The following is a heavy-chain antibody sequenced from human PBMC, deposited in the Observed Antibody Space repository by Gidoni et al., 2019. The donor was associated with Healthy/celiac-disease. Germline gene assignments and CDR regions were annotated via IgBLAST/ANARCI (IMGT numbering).Heavy chain of an antibody. Sequence: QVQLQESGPGLVKPSQTLSLTCPVSGGSISSGAYYWSWIRQPPGKGLEWIGYIYYSGSTYYNPSLKSRVTISVDTSKNQFSLKLSSVTAADTAVYYCARGPLIRGDLIRGFDYWGQGTLVTVSS. CDR3: ARGPLIRGDLIRGFDY. V-gene: IGHV4-30-4*01. D-gene: IGHD3-10*01. CDR2: IYYSGST. CDR1: GGSISSGAYY. J-gene: IGHJ4*02.